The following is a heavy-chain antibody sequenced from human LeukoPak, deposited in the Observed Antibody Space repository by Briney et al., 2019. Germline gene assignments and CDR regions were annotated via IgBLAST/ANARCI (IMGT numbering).Heavy chain of an antibody. CDR2: IIPIFGTA. V-gene: IGHV1-69*13. CDR3: ARDRARRYYDILTGLDV. Sequence: SVKVSCKASGDTFSSYAISWVRQAPGQGLEWMGGIIPIFGTANYAQKFQGRVTITADESTSTAYMELSSLRSEDTAVYYCARDRARRYYDILTGLDVWGKGTTVTISS. J-gene: IGHJ6*04. D-gene: IGHD3-9*01. CDR1: GDTFSSYA.